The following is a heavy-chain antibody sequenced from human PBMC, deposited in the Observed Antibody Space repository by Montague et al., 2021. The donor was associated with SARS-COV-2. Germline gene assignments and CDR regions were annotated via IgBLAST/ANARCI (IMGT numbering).Heavy chain of an antibody. J-gene: IGHJ6*02. V-gene: IGHV6-1*01. D-gene: IGHD3-10*01. CDR2: TYYRSKWYN. CDR1: GDSVSSNRAA. Sequence: SAISGDSVSSNRAAWNWIRQSPSRGLEWLGRTYYRSKWYNDYAVSVKSRITINPDTSKNQFSLQLNSVTPEDTAVYYCARGLWFGELLYYYYYYGMDVWGQGTTVTVSS. CDR3: ARGLWFGELLYYYYYYGMDV.